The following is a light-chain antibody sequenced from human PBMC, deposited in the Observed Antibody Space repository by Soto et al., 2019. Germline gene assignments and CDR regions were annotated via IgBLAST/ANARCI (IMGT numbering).Light chain of an antibody. Sequence: QSALTQPPSASGSPGQSVTISCTGTSSDVGGYNYVSWYQQYPGKAPKLMIYEVSKRPSGVPDRFSGSKSGNTASLTVSGLQAEDEADYYCSSYAGSNPSYVFGTGTKVTVL. J-gene: IGLJ1*01. CDR2: EVS. CDR1: SSDVGGYNY. V-gene: IGLV2-8*01. CDR3: SSYAGSNPSYV.